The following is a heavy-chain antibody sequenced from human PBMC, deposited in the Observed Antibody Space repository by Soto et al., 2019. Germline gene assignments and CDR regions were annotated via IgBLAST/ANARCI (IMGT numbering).Heavy chain of an antibody. CDR1: GGSVSSYY. CDR2: IYYSGST. Sequence: SETLSLTCTVSGGSVSSYYWSWIRQPPGKGLEWIGYIYYSGSTNYNPSLKSRVTISVDTSKNQFSLKLSSVTAADTAVYYCAIEADSYGYRDDAFDIWGQGTMVTVSS. J-gene: IGHJ3*02. D-gene: IGHD5-18*01. V-gene: IGHV4-59*02. CDR3: AIEADSYGYRDDAFDI.